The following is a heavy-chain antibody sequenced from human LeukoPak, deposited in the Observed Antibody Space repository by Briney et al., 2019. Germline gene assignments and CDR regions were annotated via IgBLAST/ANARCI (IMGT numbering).Heavy chain of an antibody. J-gene: IGHJ4*02. CDR1: GYTFTSYG. D-gene: IGHD2-15*01. V-gene: IGHV1-18*01. CDR2: ISAYNGNT. CDR3: ARGPRGYCSGGSCYSDDY. Sequence: GASVKVSCKASGYTFTSYGISWVRQAPGQGLEWMGWISAYNGNTNYAQKFQGRVTMTRDMSTSTVYMELSSLRSEDTAVYYCARGPRGYCSGGSCYSDDYWGQGTLVTVSS.